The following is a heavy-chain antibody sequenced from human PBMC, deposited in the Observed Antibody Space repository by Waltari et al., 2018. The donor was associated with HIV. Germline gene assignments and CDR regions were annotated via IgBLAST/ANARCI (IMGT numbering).Heavy chain of an antibody. J-gene: IGHJ4*02. V-gene: IGHV3-73*02. CDR3: TRALAY. CDR1: GFSFSASA. CDR2: IRSRGNRYAT. Sequence: EVQLVDSGGGLVQPGRSLRVSVAASGFSFSASAIHWVRQASGKGLEWVGRIRSRGNRYATAYGASVKGRFTVSRDDSKNTAYLQMNNLKTEDTAVYYCTRALAYWGQGTLVTVSP. D-gene: IGHD3-16*01.